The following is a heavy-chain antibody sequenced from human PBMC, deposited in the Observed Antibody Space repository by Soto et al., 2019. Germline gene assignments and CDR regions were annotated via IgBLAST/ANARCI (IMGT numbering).Heavy chain of an antibody. CDR1: GFTFSSYS. V-gene: IGHV3-48*01. D-gene: IGHD4-17*01. J-gene: IGHJ4*02. Sequence: GGSLRLSCAASGFTFSSYSMNWVRQAPGKGLEWVSHISSRSSTKYYANSVKGRFTISRDNAKNSLYLQMNSLRAEDTAVYYCARDYYGDYIFDYWGQGTPVTVSS. CDR3: ARDYYGDYIFDY. CDR2: ISSRSSTK.